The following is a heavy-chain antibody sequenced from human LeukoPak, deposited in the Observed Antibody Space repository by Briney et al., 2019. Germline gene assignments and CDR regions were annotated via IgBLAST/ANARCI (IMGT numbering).Heavy chain of an antibody. D-gene: IGHD3-10*01. CDR2: INSDGSST. CDR1: GFTFSSYA. CDR3: AKHTLAAVWFGAFDS. J-gene: IGHJ4*02. Sequence: GGSLRLSCAASGFTFSSYAMSWVRQAPGKGLVWVSRINSDGSSTSYADSVKGRFTISRDNAKNSLYLQMNSLRAEDTALYYCAKHTLAAVWFGAFDSWGQGTLVTVSS. V-gene: IGHV3-74*01.